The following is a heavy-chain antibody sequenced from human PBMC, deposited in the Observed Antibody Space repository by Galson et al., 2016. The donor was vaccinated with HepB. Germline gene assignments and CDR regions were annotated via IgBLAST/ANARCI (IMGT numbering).Heavy chain of an antibody. CDR2: SVPILGMA. CDR1: GYTFTNYA. J-gene: IGHJ6*02. V-gene: IGHV1-69*04. Sequence: SVKVSCKASGYTFTNYAISWVRQAPGQGLEWMGRSVPILGMANYAQKFQGRVTITADKSTSTVYMELSSLRSEDTAMYYCARDAVAVAGTLHFYFYGMDVWGQGTTVTVSS. CDR3: ARDAVAVAGTLHFYFYGMDV. D-gene: IGHD6-19*01.